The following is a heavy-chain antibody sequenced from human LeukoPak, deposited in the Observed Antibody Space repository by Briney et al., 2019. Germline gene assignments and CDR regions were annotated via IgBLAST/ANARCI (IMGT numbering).Heavy chain of an antibody. CDR3: ARLRIQLWFPSARGAYFDY. Sequence: SETLSLTCAVYGGSFSGYYWSWIRQPPGKGLEWIGEINHSGSTNYNPSLKSRVTISVDTSKNQFSLKLSSVTAADTAVYYCARLRIQLWFPSARGAYFDYWGQGTLVTVSS. D-gene: IGHD5-18*01. J-gene: IGHJ4*02. CDR1: GGSFSGYY. V-gene: IGHV4-34*01. CDR2: INHSGST.